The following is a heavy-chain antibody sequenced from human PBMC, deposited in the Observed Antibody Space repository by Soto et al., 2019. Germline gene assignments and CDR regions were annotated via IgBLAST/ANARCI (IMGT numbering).Heavy chain of an antibody. CDR3: ARDRGCSGGSCYTNWFDP. Sequence: EVQLVESGGGLVQPGGSLRLSCAASGFTVSSNYMSWVRQAPGKGLEWVSVIYSGGSTYYADSVKGRFTISRDNSKNTLYRQMNSLRAEDTAVYYCARDRGCSGGSCYTNWFDPWGQGTLVTVSS. CDR1: GFTVSSNY. V-gene: IGHV3-66*01. D-gene: IGHD2-15*01. CDR2: IYSGGST. J-gene: IGHJ5*02.